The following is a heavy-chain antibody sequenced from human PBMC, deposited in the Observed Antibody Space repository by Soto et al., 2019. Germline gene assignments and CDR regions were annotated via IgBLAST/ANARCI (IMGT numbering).Heavy chain of an antibody. CDR2: IYYSGST. V-gene: IGHV4-59*01. D-gene: IGHD3-22*01. J-gene: IGHJ4*02. CDR1: GGSISSYY. Sequence: SETLSLTCTVSGGSISSYYWSWIRQPPGKGLEWIGYIYYSGSTNYNPSLKSRVTISVDTSKNQFSLKLSSVTAADTAVYYCARAADYYDSSGYYFDYCRQRTLVPASS. CDR3: ARAADYYDSSGYYFDY.